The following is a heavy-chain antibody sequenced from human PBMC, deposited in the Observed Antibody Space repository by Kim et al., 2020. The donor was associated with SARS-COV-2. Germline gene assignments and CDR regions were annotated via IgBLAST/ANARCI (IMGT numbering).Heavy chain of an antibody. CDR2: IYTSGST. J-gene: IGHJ3*02. CDR3: AGGITSEDACDI. Sequence: SETLSLTCTVSGGSISSGSYYWSWIRQPAGKGLEWIGRIYTSGSTNYNPSLKSRVTISVDTSKNQFSLKLSSVTAADTAVYYCAGGITSEDACDIWGQGTMVTVSS. D-gene: IGHD6-13*01. CDR1: GGSISSGSYY. V-gene: IGHV4-61*02.